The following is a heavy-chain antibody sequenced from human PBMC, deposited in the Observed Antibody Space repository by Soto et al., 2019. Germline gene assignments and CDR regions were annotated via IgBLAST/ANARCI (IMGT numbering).Heavy chain of an antibody. Sequence: EARLVESGGGLVKPGESLRLSCAASGFPFSDYSMKWVRQAPGKGLEWVSSISSGSGYIYYADSLKGRFTISRDNAKNSLFLQMNSLRAEDTAVYYCARGGYCSSTSCEIDYWGQGTLVTVSS. CDR1: GFPFSDYS. CDR3: ARGGYCSSTSCEIDY. V-gene: IGHV3-21*01. CDR2: ISSGSGYI. D-gene: IGHD2-2*01. J-gene: IGHJ4*02.